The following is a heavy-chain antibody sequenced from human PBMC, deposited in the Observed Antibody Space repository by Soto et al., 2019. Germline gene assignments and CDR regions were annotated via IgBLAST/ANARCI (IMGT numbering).Heavy chain of an antibody. V-gene: IGHV3-74*01. Sequence: PVGSLRLSCAASGFTFSTYWMHWVRQAPGKGLVWVSRISSDGSTTTYADSVKGRFTISRDNAKNTLYLQMNSLRGEDTAVYYCARDSGYSVNDYWGQGTLGTVSS. CDR3: ARDSGYSVNDY. CDR1: GFTFSTYW. J-gene: IGHJ4*02. D-gene: IGHD3-22*01. CDR2: ISSDGSTT.